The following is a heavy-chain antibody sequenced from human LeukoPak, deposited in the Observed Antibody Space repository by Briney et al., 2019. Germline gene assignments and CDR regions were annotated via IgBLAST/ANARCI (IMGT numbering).Heavy chain of an antibody. CDR3: ARTEWLVESYWFDP. CDR2: INHSGST. D-gene: IGHD6-19*01. J-gene: IGHJ5*02. V-gene: IGHV4-34*01. Sequence: SETLSLTCAVYGGSFSGYYWSWIRQPPGKGLEWIGEINHSGSTNYNPSLKSRVTISVDTSKNQFSLKLSSVTAADTAVYYCARTEWLVESYWFDPWGQGTLVTVSS. CDR1: GGSFSGYY.